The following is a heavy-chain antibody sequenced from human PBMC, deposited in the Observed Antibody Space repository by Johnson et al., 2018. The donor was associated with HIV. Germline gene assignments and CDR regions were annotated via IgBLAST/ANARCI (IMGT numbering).Heavy chain of an antibody. D-gene: IGHD5-24*01. V-gene: IGHV3-74*02. CDR3: ARNGDGYTPDAFDI. CDR2: INSDGSRT. CDR1: GFTFSSYG. J-gene: IGHJ3*02. Sequence: VQLVESGGGVVQPGRSVRLSCAASGFTFSSYGMHWVRQAQGTGLVWVSRINSDGSRTSYADSLKGRVTISRDNSKNTVYMQMNSLRVEDTAVYFCARNGDGYTPDAFDIWGQGTVVTVSS.